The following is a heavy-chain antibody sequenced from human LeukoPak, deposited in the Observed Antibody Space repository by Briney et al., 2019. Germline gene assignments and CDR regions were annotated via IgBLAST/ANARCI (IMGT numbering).Heavy chain of an antibody. CDR2: VSGSGGST. D-gene: IGHD2-15*01. Sequence: GGSLRLSCAASGFSFSSYAMSWVRPAPGEGLEWGSGVSGSGGSTYYADSVKGRFTISRDNSKNTLYLQMNSLRAEDTAVYYCAKSSEVVVAATLFDYWGQGTLVTVSS. J-gene: IGHJ4*02. CDR3: AKSSEVVVAATLFDY. V-gene: IGHV3-23*01. CDR1: GFSFSSYA.